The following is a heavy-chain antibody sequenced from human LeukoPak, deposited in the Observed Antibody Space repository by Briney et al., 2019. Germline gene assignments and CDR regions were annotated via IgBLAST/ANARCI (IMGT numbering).Heavy chain of an antibody. CDR2: ISWNSGSI. Sequence: SGGPLRLSCAASGFTFDDYAMHWFRQAPGKGLEWVSGISWNSGSIGYADSVKGRFTISRDNAKNSLYLQMNSLRAEDTALYYCAKVTYDSSGYPRPLPSGYFDYWGQGTLVTVSS. CDR3: AKVTYDSSGYPRPLPSGYFDY. CDR1: GFTFDDYA. D-gene: IGHD3-22*01. J-gene: IGHJ4*02. V-gene: IGHV3-9*01.